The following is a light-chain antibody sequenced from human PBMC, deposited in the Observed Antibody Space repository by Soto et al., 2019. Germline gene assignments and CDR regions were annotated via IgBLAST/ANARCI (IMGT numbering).Light chain of an antibody. CDR1: QGISSY. J-gene: IGKJ5*01. Sequence: AMRMTQSPSSFSSSAGYIVTIGFRASQGISSYLAWYQQKPGKAPKLLIYAASTLQSGVPSRFSGSGSGTDFTLTISCLQSEDFATYYCQQYYSYPTFGQGTRLEIK. CDR2: AAS. CDR3: QQYYSYPT. V-gene: IGKV1-8*01.